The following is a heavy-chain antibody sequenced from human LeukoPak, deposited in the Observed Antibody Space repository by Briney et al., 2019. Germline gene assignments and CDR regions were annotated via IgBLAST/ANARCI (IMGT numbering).Heavy chain of an antibody. CDR3: AKDLTVKGYYGMDV. CDR2: ISYDGSNK. V-gene: IGHV3-30*18. CDR1: GFTFSSYG. Sequence: GGSLRLSCAASGFTFSSYGMHWVRQAPGKGLEWVAVISYDGSNKYYADSVKGRFTISRDNSKNTLYLQMNSLRAEDTAVYYCAKDLTVKGYYGMDVWGQGTTVTVSS. D-gene: IGHD4-17*01. J-gene: IGHJ6*02.